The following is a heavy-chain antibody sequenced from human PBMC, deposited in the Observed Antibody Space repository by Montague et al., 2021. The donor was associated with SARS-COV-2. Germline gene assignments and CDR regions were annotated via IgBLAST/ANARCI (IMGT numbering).Heavy chain of an antibody. CDR1: GFTVRSYA. D-gene: IGHD2-15*01. CDR3: AKCTPEAAPEN. J-gene: IGHJ4*02. Sequence: SLRLSCAASGFTVRSYAMSRVRQAPGKGLEWVSLIYSGGITTYHXDFVKGRFTISRDNSKNTLYLQMDSLRVEDTAVYYCAKCTPEAAPENWGQGALVTVSS. CDR2: IYSGGITT. V-gene: IGHV3-23*03.